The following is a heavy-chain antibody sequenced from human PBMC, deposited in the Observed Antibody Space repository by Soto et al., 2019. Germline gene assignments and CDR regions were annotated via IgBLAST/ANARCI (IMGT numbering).Heavy chain of an antibody. J-gene: IGHJ4*02. D-gene: IGHD3-3*01. CDR1: GLNFDDFA. CDR3: AKGRYDFWSPYYFDS. Sequence: EVQLVESGGRLVQPVRSLRLSCVGTGLNFDDFAMHWVRQAPGKGLEWVSGITWNSRVLAYADSVKGRFTISRDNARNSLYLQMDSLRDEDTALYYCAKGRYDFWSPYYFDSWVQGTLVTVSS. V-gene: IGHV3-9*01. CDR2: ITWNSRVL.